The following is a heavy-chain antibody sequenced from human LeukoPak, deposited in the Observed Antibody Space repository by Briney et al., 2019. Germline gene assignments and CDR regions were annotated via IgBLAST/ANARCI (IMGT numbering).Heavy chain of an antibody. CDR2: INPSSGGT. CDR1: GYTFTGYY. CDR3: ARGSGITGTLDDY. Sequence: ASVKVSCKASGYTFTGYYMHWVRQAPGQGLEWMGWINPSSGGTNYAQKFQGRVTMTRDTSISTAYMELSRLRSDDTAVYYCARGSGITGTLDDYWGQGTLVTVSS. V-gene: IGHV1-2*02. J-gene: IGHJ4*02. D-gene: IGHD1-7*01.